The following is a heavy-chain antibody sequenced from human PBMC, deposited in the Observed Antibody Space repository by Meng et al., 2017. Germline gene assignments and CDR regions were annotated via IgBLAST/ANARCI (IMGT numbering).Heavy chain of an antibody. Sequence: QVQLVQSGSELRKPGASVKVSCKASGYTLTNYAINWLRQAPGQGLQWMGWIDTKTGNPTYVPGFTGRLVFSLDTSVSTAYLQISGLKADDTAVYYCTRDGYSDCSRTSCFDSWGQGTLVTVSS. CDR3: TRDGYSDCSRTSCFDS. CDR2: IDTKTGNP. CDR1: GYTLTNYA. J-gene: IGHJ4*02. D-gene: IGHD2-2*01. V-gene: IGHV7-4-1*02.